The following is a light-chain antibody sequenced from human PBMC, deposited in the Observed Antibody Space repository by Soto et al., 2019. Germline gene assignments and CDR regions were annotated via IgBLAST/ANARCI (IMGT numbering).Light chain of an antibody. J-gene: IGKJ1*01. CDR3: QQYNAYPWT. CDR1: HDIRKY. V-gene: IGKV1-33*01. CDR2: DAS. Sequence: DIQMTQSPSSLSASVGDRVTITCQASHDIRKYLNWYQQKPGKAPKLLIYDASNLETGVPSRFTGSGSGTEFSLTISSLQPEDFATYYCQQYNAYPWTLGQGTKVEI.